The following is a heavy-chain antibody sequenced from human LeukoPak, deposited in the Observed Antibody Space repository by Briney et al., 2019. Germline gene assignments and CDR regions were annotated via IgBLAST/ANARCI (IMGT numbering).Heavy chain of an antibody. J-gene: IGHJ4*02. V-gene: IGHV4-39*07. CDR3: ARAGGIQLWLGFFDY. CDR2: IYYSGST. CDR1: GGSISSSSYY. D-gene: IGHD5-18*01. Sequence: PSETLSLTCTVSGGSISSSSYYWGWIRQPPGKGLEWIGSIYYSGSTYYNPSLKSRVTISVDTSKNQFSLKLSSVTAADTAVYYCARAGGIQLWLGFFDYWGQGTLVTVSS.